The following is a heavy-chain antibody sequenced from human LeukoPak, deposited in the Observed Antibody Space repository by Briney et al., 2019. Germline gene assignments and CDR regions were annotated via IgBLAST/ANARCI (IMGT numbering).Heavy chain of an antibody. J-gene: IGHJ4*02. D-gene: IGHD6-6*01. CDR1: GFTFDDYA. CDR2: ISWNNNSI. Sequence: GVSLRLSCAASGFTFDDYAMHWVRQAPGKGLEWVSDISWNNNSIGYADSVKGRFTISRDNARSSLYLQMNSLRAEDTALYYCAKDTYSSSLTGFDYWGQGTLVTVSS. CDR3: AKDTYSSSLTGFDY. V-gene: IGHV3-9*01.